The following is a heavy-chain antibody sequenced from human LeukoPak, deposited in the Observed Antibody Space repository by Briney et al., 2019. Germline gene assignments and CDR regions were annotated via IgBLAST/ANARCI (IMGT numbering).Heavy chain of an antibody. CDR1: EFTFSSYW. D-gene: IGHD4-11*01. CDR3: ARSKIDY. CDR2: INEDGSEK. Sequence: GGSLRLSCATSEFTFSSYWMTWVRQAPGQGLEWVANINEDGSEKYYADSVEGRFTISRDNAKNSLDLQMSSLRADDTALYYCARSKIDYWGQGTLVTVSS. V-gene: IGHV3-7*01. J-gene: IGHJ4*02.